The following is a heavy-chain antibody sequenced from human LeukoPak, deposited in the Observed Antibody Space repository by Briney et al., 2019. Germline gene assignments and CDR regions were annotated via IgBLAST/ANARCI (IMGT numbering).Heavy chain of an antibody. CDR1: GLTVSSNY. CDR2: ISSSGSTI. D-gene: IGHD1-7*01. Sequence: GGSLRLFCVASGLTVSSNYMSWVRQAPGKGLEWVSYISSSGSTIYYADSVKGRFTISRDNAKNSLYLQMNSLRAEDTAVYYCARTGTAYFDYWGQGTLVTVSS. CDR3: ARTGTAYFDY. J-gene: IGHJ4*02. V-gene: IGHV3-11*04.